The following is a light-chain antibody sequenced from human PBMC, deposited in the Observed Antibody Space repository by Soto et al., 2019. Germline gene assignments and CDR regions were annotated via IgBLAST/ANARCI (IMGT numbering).Light chain of an antibody. V-gene: IGLV1-44*01. CDR2: SNN. J-gene: IGLJ2*01. CDR1: SSSIGSNA. CDR3: AAWDGSLSVVL. Sequence: QSVLTQPPSASGTPGQRVTISCSGSSSSIGSNAVNWYQHIQGTAPKLLIYSNNQRPSGVPDRFSGSKSGTSASLTISGLQSEDEADYYCAAWDGSLSVVLFGGGTKLTVL.